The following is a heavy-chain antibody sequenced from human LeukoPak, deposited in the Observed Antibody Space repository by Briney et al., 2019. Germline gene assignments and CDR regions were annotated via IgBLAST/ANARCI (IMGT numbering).Heavy chain of an antibody. D-gene: IGHD5-12*01. CDR3: ARDMGRYSGYDYDY. J-gene: IGHJ4*02. V-gene: IGHV1-2*02. CDR1: GYTFTDYY. Sequence: ASVKVSCKTSGYTFTDYYLHWVRQAHGQGLEWAGWIHPNTGATHYAQKFQGRLTMTRDTSISTVYMELTRLRSDDTAVYYCARDMGRYSGYDYDYWGQGTLVTASS. CDR2: IHPNTGAT.